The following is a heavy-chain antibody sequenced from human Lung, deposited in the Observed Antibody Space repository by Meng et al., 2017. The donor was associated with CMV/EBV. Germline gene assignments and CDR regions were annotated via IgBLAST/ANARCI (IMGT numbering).Heavy chain of an antibody. V-gene: IGHV1-8*03. J-gene: IGHJ6*02. D-gene: IGHD2/OR15-2a*01. CDR2: MNPNNGNT. CDR3: AREGVGVSMGAMDV. CDR1: GYTFTSYD. Sequence: ASVXVSCKASGYTFTSYDINWVRQATGQGLEWMGWMNPNNGNTGYAQKFQGRVTITRDSSINTAYMELSSLRSEDTAVYYCAREGVGVSMGAMDVWGQGTTVTVSS.